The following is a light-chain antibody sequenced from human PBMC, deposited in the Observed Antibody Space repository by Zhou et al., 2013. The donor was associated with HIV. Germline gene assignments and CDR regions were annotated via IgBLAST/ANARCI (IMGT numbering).Light chain of an antibody. V-gene: IGKV3-20*01. CDR1: QSVSSY. CDR2: GAS. Sequence: EIVLTQSPATLSLSPGERATLSCRASQSVSSYLAWYQQKPGQAPRLLIYGASSRATGIPDRFSGSGSGTDFTLTISRLEPEDFAVYYCQQYGSSPGVTFGPGTKVDIK. CDR3: QQYGSSPGVT. J-gene: IGKJ3*01.